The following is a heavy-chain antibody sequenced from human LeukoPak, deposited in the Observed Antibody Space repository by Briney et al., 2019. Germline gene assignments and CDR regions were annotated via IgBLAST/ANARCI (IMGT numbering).Heavy chain of an antibody. D-gene: IGHD3-3*01. Sequence: ASVKVSCKASGYTFTSYDINWVRQATGQGLEWMGWMNPNSGNTGYAQKFQGRVTITRNTSISTAYMELSSLRSEDTAVYYCARGRYYDFWSGYYTLDAFDIWGQGTMVTVSS. CDR1: GYTFTSYD. CDR2: MNPNSGNT. V-gene: IGHV1-8*01. J-gene: IGHJ3*02. CDR3: ARGRYYDFWSGYYTLDAFDI.